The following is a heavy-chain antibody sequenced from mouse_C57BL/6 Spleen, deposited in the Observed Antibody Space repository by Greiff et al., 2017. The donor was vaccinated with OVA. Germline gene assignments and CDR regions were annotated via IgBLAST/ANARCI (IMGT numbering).Heavy chain of an antibody. D-gene: IGHD2-5*01. J-gene: IGHJ3*01. CDR3: ARTSNLAY. Sequence: EVQLQQSGPELVKPGASVKISCKASGYTFTDYYMNWVKQSHGKSLEWIGDINPNNGGTSYNQKFKGKATLTVDKSSSTAYMELRSLTSEDSAVYYCARTSNLAYWGQGTLVTVSA. CDR2: INPNNGGT. CDR1: GYTFTDYY. V-gene: IGHV1-26*01.